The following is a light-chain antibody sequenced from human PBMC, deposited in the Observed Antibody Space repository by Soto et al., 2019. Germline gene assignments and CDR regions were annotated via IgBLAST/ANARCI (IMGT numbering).Light chain of an antibody. CDR1: SSDVGGYNR. CDR3: TSYATGSAYV. Sequence: QFALTQPPSVSGSPGQSVTISCTGTSSDVGGYNRVSWYQQPPGKAPKLLIYDVSNRPSGGSTRFSGSKSGNTASLTISGLQAEDEADYYCTSYATGSAYVFGPGTKLTVL. J-gene: IGLJ1*01. V-gene: IGLV2-18*02. CDR2: DVS.